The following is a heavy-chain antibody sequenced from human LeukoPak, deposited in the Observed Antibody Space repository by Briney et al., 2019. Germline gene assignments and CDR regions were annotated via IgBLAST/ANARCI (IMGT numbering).Heavy chain of an antibody. Sequence: GGSLRLSCAASGFIFTNYAMSWVRQAPGKGLQWVTGISGSGGITNYADSVKGRFTISRDNSKNTLYLQMNSLRAEDTAVYYCARTPSSGYSSSLFYYYGMDVWGQGTTVTVSS. CDR1: GFIFTNYA. CDR3: ARTPSSGYSSSLFYYYGMDV. CDR2: ISGSGGIT. D-gene: IGHD6-13*01. V-gene: IGHV3-23*01. J-gene: IGHJ6*02.